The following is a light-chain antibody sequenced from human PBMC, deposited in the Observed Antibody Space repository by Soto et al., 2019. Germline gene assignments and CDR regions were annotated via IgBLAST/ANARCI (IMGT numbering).Light chain of an antibody. CDR1: QSISSC. CDR3: QQYNSFYLT. Sequence: DIQMTQSPSTLSASVGDRVTITCRASQSISSCLAWYQQKPGKAPRLLIQEAASLQRGVPSRFSGSGSGTEFTLSISSLQPEDFATYYCQQYNSFYLTFGQGTKVEIK. V-gene: IGKV1-5*03. CDR2: EAA. J-gene: IGKJ2*01.